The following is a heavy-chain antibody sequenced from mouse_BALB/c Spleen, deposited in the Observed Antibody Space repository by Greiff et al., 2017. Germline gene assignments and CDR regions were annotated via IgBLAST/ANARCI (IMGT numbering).Heavy chain of an antibody. V-gene: IGHV2-2*02. CDR2: IWSGGST. D-gene: IGHD2-2*01. J-gene: IGHJ4*01. CDR3: AISTMVNYYAMDY. Sequence: QVQLKESGPGLVQPSQSLSITCTVSGFSLTSYGVHWVRQSPGKGLEWLGVIWSGGSTDYNAAFISRLSISKDNSKSQVFFKMNSLQANDTAIYYCAISTMVNYYAMDYWGQGTSVTVSS. CDR1: GFSLTSYG.